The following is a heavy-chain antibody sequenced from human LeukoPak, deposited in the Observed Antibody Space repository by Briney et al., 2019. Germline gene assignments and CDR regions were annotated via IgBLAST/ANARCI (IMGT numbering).Heavy chain of an antibody. CDR2: ISSSGITI. J-gene: IGHJ6*03. V-gene: IGHV3-48*03. CDR1: GFTLSSYE. Sequence: PGGSLRLSCAASGFTLSSYEMNWVRQAPGKGLEWVSYISSSGITIYYADSVKGRFTISRDNARNSLYLQMNSLRAGDTAVYYCAKGGGYSGYGYMLDFNYYYYYMDVWGKGTTVTISS. D-gene: IGHD5-12*01. CDR3: AKGGGYSGYGYMLDFNYYYYYMDV.